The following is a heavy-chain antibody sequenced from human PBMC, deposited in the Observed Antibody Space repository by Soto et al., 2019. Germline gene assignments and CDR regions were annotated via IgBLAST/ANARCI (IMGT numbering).Heavy chain of an antibody. CDR2: IWYDGSNK. D-gene: IGHD3-16*02. Sequence: GGSLRLSCAASGFTFSSYGMHWVRQAPGKGLEWVAVIWYDGSNKYYADSVKGRFTISRDDSKNTLYLQMNSLRAEDTAVYYCARDSSYDYVWGSYPIYGMDVWGQGTTVTVS. CDR1: GFTFSSYG. J-gene: IGHJ6*02. V-gene: IGHV3-33*01. CDR3: ARDSSYDYVWGSYPIYGMDV.